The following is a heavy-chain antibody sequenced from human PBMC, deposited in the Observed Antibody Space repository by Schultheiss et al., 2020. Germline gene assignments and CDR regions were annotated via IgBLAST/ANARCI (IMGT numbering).Heavy chain of an antibody. CDR2: IKQDGSEK. Sequence: GGSLRLSCAASGFTFSSYWMSWVRQAPGKGLEWVANIKQDGSEKYYVDSVKGRFTISRDNAKNSLYLQMNSLRAEDTAVYYCARPPDTIFGVVIIGPYGMDVWGQGTTVTVSS. J-gene: IGHJ6*02. V-gene: IGHV3-7*05. CDR1: GFTFSSYW. D-gene: IGHD3-3*01. CDR3: ARPPDTIFGVVIIGPYGMDV.